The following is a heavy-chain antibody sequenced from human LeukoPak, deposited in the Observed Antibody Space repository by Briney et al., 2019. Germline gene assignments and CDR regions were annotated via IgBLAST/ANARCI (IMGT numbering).Heavy chain of an antibody. CDR3: VRRHVDPYSSRWHDAFDI. D-gene: IGHD6-13*01. V-gene: IGHV4-34*01. CDR2: IYHSGST. Sequence: PSETLSLTCAVYGESFSGYYWTWIRQPPGKGLEWIGQIYHSGSTHYNPSLKSRVTVSVDNTLNQFSLKLTSLTAADTAIYYSVRRHVDPYSSRWHDAFDIWGHGTMVTVSS. CDR1: GESFSGYY. J-gene: IGHJ3*02.